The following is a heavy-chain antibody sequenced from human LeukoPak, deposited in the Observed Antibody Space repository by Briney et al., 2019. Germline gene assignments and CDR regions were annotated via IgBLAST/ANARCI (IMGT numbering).Heavy chain of an antibody. J-gene: IGHJ4*02. CDR1: GYTFTGYY. CDR3: ARVPYDYVWGSYRSYYFDY. V-gene: IGHV1-2*06. Sequence: GASVKVSCTASGYTFTGYYMHWVRQAPGQGLEWMGRINPNSGGTNYAQKFQGRVTMTRDTSISTAYMELSRLRSDDTAVYYCARVPYDYVWGSYRSYYFDYWGQGTLVTVSS. CDR2: INPNSGGT. D-gene: IGHD3-16*02.